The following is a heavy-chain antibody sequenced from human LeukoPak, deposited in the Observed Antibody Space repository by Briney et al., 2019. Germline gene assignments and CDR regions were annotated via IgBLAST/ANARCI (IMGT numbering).Heavy chain of an antibody. CDR3: AKDGDIVVEPAAMAFDY. CDR1: GFTFSSYA. CDR2: ISGSGGST. J-gene: IGHJ4*02. Sequence: GGSLRLSCAASGFTFSSYAMSWVRQAPGKGLEWVSAISGSGGSTYYADSVKGRFTISRDNSKNTLYLQMNSLRAEDTAVYYCAKDGDIVVEPAAMAFDYWGQGTLVTVSS. V-gene: IGHV3-23*01. D-gene: IGHD2-2*01.